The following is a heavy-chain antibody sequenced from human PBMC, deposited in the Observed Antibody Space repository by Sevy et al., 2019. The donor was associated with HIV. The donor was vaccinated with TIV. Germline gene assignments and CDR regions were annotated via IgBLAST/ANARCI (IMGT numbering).Heavy chain of an antibody. D-gene: IGHD6-13*01. CDR3: ATHAGIAAAGRVFDC. CDR2: TRNKADGYTT. Sequence: GGSLRLSCVASGFTFSDHYMEWVRQAPGKGLEWVGRTRNKADGYTTEYAASVKGRFTISRDDSKNSLYVQMNSLKTEDTAVYYCATHAGIAAAGRVFDCWGQGTLVTVSS. J-gene: IGHJ4*02. CDR1: GFTFSDHY. V-gene: IGHV3-72*01.